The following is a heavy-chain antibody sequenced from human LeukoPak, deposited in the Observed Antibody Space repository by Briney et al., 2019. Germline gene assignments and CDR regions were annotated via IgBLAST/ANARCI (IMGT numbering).Heavy chain of an antibody. D-gene: IGHD3-3*01. J-gene: IGHJ6*02. CDR2: IYTSGST. CDR1: GGSISSYY. V-gene: IGHV4-4*07. Sequence: SETLSLTCTVSGGSISSYYWSWIRQPAGKGLEWIGRIYTSGSTNYNPSLKSRVTMSVDTSKNQFSLKLSSVTTVDTAVYYCARDRSDFWSGYYTGYYYGMDVWGQGTTVTVSS. CDR3: ARDRSDFWSGYYTGYYYGMDV.